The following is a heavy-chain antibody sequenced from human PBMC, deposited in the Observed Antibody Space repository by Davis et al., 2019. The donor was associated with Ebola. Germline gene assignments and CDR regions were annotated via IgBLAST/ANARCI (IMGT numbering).Heavy chain of an antibody. Sequence: PSETLSLTCTVSGGSISSYYWSWIRQPPGKGPEWIGYIYYSGSTNYNPSLKSRVTISVDTSKNQFSLKLSSVTAADTAVYYCASTGSGRGYYYYGMDVWGQGTTVTVSS. J-gene: IGHJ6*02. D-gene: IGHD1-26*01. CDR1: GGSISSYY. CDR3: ASTGSGRGYYYYGMDV. V-gene: IGHV4-59*08. CDR2: IYYSGST.